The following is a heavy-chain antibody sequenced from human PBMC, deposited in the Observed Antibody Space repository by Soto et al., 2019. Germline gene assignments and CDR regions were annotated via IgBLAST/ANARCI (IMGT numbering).Heavy chain of an antibody. CDR1: GFTLSDHY. CDR3: TCWIPARCS. CDR2: TKNKDQSYTI. Sequence: EVQLVESGGDLVQPGGSLRLACAASGFTLSDHYMDWVRQAPGKGLEWVARTKNKDQSYTIEYAASGKGRFTISRDDSKTSLYLQMNSLKTDDTGVYYCTCWIPARCSWGQGSLVTVSS. J-gene: IGHJ4*02. V-gene: IGHV3-72*01. D-gene: IGHD2-2*01.